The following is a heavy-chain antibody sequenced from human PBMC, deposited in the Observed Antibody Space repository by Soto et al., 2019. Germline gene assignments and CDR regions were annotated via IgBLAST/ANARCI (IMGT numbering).Heavy chain of an antibody. D-gene: IGHD3-10*01. CDR3: ARHAKGYYASGSYDYWFDA. V-gene: IGHV4-39*01. J-gene: IGHJ5*02. CDR1: GGSISSSSYY. CDR2: IHYSAST. Sequence: QPQLQESGPGLVKPSETLSLTCTVSGGSISSSSYYWGWIRQLPGKGLVYIGSIHYSASTYYSPPVKRRVSTPVDTSKNHFSLRLSSVTAADTAIYYCARHAKGYYASGSYDYWFDAWGQGTLVTISS.